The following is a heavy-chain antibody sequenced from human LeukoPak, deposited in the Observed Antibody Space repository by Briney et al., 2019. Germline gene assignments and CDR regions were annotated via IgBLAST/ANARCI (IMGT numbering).Heavy chain of an antibody. CDR3: ARKGDYEYYYYYYMDV. CDR2: IKQDGSEK. J-gene: IGHJ6*03. CDR1: GFTFSSYW. Sequence: PGGSLRLSCAASGFTFSSYWMSWVRQAPGKGLEWVANIKQDGSEKYYVDSVKGRFTISRDNAKNSLYLQMNSLRAEDTAVYYCARKGDYEYYYYYYMDVWGKGTTVTVSS. D-gene: IGHD4-17*01. V-gene: IGHV3-7*01.